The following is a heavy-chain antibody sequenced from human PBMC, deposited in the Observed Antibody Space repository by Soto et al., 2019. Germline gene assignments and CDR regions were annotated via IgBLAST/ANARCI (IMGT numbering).Heavy chain of an antibody. D-gene: IGHD6-6*01. V-gene: IGHV3-48*02. CDR3: ARGPHLTIEYSSSAAPNWFDP. CDR1: GFTFSSYS. Sequence: QTGGSLRLSCAASGFTFSSYSMNWVRQAPGKGLEWVSYISSSSSTIYYADSVKGRFTISRDNAKNSLYLQMNSLRDEDTAVYYCARGPHLTIEYSSSAAPNWFDPWGQGTLVTVSS. CDR2: ISSSSSTI. J-gene: IGHJ5*02.